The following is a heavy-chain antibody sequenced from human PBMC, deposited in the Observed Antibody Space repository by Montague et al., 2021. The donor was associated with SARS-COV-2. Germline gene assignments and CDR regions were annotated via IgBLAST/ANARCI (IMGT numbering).Heavy chain of an antibody. V-gene: IGHV3-9*01. CDR2: FSLDTDRI. D-gene: IGHD3-10*01. CDR1: GFTFSSYE. CDR3: GKDLTPGGMDV. Sequence: SLRLSCAASGFTFSSYEMNWVRQAPGKGLEWVAGFSLDTDRIDYADSVKGRFIVSRDKAQDTLYLQMSSLRPEDSAVYYCGKDLTPGGMDVWGQGTTVIVSS. J-gene: IGHJ6*02.